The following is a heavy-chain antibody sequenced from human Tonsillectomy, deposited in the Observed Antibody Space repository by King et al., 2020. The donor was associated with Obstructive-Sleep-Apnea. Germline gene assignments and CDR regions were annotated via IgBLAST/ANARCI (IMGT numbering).Heavy chain of an antibody. CDR2: IYPGDSDT. V-gene: IGHV5-51*01. CDR1: GYSFTSYW. D-gene: IGHD5-12*01. Sequence: VQLVESGAEVKKPGESLKISCKGSGYSFTSYWIGWVRQMPGKGLEWMGIIYPGDSDTRYSPSFQGQVTISADKSISTAYLQWSSLKASDTAMYYCARPVDSGYDYYAFDIWGQGTMVTVSS. J-gene: IGHJ3*02. CDR3: ARPVDSGYDYYAFDI.